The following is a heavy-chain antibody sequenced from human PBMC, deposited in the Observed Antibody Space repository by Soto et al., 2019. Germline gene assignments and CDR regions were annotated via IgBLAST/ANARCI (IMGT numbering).Heavy chain of an antibody. CDR3: AREGDYVWGSYLDY. D-gene: IGHD3-16*02. Sequence: GGPLRVWWGAAGVTCGGYGMTWVRQAPGKGLQWVGKIKKDGSEKYYVDSVKGRFTISRENAENSVHLQMDSLSVEDTAVYYCAREGDYVWGSYLDYWGQGILVTVSS. J-gene: IGHJ4*02. CDR1: GVTCGGYG. CDR2: IKKDGSEK. V-gene: IGHV3-7*01.